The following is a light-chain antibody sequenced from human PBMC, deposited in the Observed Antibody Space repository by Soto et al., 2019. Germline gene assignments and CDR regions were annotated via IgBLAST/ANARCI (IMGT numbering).Light chain of an antibody. Sequence: DIQMTQSPFTLSASVGDRVTITCRASQSIDNRLAWYQQKPGKAPKLLIYDASRLESGVPSRFSGSGSGTAFILIISSLQPDDFASYYCQQYNSYSPLSFGGGTKVDIK. V-gene: IGKV1-5*01. CDR1: QSIDNR. CDR2: DAS. J-gene: IGKJ4*01. CDR3: QQYNSYSPLS.